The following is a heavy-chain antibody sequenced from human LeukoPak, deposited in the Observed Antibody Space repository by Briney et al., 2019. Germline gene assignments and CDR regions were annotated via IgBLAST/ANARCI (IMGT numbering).Heavy chain of an antibody. D-gene: IGHD6-19*01. V-gene: IGHV3-11*04. CDR1: GFTFSDYY. Sequence: PGGSLRLSCAASGFTFSDYYMSWIRQAPGKGLEWVSYISSSGSTIYYADSVKGRFTISRDNAKNSLYLRMNSLRAEDTAMYYCARKSIAVAGPFDYWGQGTLVTVSS. CDR2: ISSSGSTI. CDR3: ARKSIAVAGPFDY. J-gene: IGHJ4*02.